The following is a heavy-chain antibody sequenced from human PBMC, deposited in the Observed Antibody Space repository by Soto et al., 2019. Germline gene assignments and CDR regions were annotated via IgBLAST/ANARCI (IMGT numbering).Heavy chain of an antibody. Sequence: GSLRLSCAASGFTFSSYSMNWVRQAPGKGLEWVSSISSSSSYIYYADSVKGRFTISRDNAKNSLYLQMNSLRAEDTAVYYCARNQGSGRYVYGAFDIWGQGTMVTVSS. D-gene: IGHD6-25*01. J-gene: IGHJ3*02. CDR2: ISSSSSYI. CDR1: GFTFSSYS. CDR3: ARNQGSGRYVYGAFDI. V-gene: IGHV3-21*01.